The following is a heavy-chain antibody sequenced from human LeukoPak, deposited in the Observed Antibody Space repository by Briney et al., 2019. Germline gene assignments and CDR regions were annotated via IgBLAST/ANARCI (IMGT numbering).Heavy chain of an antibody. J-gene: IGHJ4*02. CDR2: IKPDGGEK. V-gene: IGHV3-7*01. CDR1: GFTFSSYM. CDR3: ARGDFWSGYFDY. Sequence: GGSLRLSCAASGFTFSSYMMTWVRQAPGKGLEWVANIKPDGGEKFYVDSVRGRFTISRDNAKNSLYLQMNSLRAEDTAVYYCARGDFWSGYFDYWGQGTLVTVSS. D-gene: IGHD3-3*01.